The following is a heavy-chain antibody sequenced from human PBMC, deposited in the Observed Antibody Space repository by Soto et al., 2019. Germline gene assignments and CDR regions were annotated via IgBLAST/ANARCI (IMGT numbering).Heavy chain of an antibody. CDR1: GGSISSYY. D-gene: IGHD3-3*01. V-gene: IGHV4-59*01. J-gene: IGHJ4*02. Sequence: QVQLQESGPGLVKPSETLSLTCTVSGGSISSYYWSWIRQPPGKGLEWIGYIYYSGSTNYNPSLKSRVTISVDTSKNQFSLKLSSVTAADTAVYYCARFTYYDFWSGPRGESFFDYWGQGTLVTVSS. CDR3: ARFTYYDFWSGPRGESFFDY. CDR2: IYYSGST.